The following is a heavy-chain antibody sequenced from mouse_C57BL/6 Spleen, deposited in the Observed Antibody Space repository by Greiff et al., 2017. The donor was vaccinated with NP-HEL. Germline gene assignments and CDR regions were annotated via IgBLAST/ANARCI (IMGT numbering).Heavy chain of an antibody. D-gene: IGHD2-3*01. CDR1: GYTFTSYW. CDR2: IYPGNSDT. Sequence: EVQLQQSGTVLARPGASVKMSCKTSGYTFTSYWMHWVKQRPGQGLEWIGAIYPGNSDTSYNQKFKGKAKLTAVTSASTAYMELSSLTNEDSAVYYSTRYDGYYAWFAYWGQGTLVTVSA. V-gene: IGHV1-5*01. CDR3: TRYDGYYAWFAY. J-gene: IGHJ3*01.